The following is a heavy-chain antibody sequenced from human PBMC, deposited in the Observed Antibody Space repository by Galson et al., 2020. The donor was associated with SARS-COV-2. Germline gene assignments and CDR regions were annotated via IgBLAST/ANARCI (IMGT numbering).Heavy chain of an antibody. CDR1: GTSISSGSYS. CDR3: ARLHYGEYAPEAFDV. V-gene: IGHV4-30-2*01. D-gene: IGHD4-17*01. Sequence: SETLSLTCAVSGTSISSGSYSRNWIRQPPGKGLEWIGYISHSGGTYYNPSLKSRVTISGDRSKNQFSLRLSSVTAADTAVYYCARLHYGEYAPEAFDVWGPGTRVTV. J-gene: IGHJ3*01. CDR2: ISHSGGT.